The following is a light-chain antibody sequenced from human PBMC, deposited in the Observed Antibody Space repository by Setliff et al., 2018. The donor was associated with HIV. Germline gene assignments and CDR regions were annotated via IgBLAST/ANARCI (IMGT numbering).Light chain of an antibody. Sequence: QSALTQPRSVSGSPGQSVTFSCTGSSSDVGAYNFVSWYQQHPGKAPKLIIYDVSNRPSGVSNRFSGSKSGNTASLTISGLQAEDEADYYCSSYTSSSTYVFGTGTKVTVL. CDR3: SSYTSSSTYV. J-gene: IGLJ1*01. CDR2: DVS. V-gene: IGLV2-14*03. CDR1: SSDVGAYNF.